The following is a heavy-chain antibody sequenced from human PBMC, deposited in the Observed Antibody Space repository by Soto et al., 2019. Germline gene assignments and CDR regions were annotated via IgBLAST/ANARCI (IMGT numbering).Heavy chain of an antibody. V-gene: IGHV1-69*12. Sequence: QVQLVQSGAEVKKPGSSVKVSCKASGGTFSSYAISWVRQAPGQGLEWMGGIIPIFGTANYAQKFQGRVTISADESTSTADMELSSLRSEDTAVYYCARVSPIAVATYGMDVWGQGTTVTVSS. D-gene: IGHD6-19*01. CDR1: GGTFSSYA. CDR3: ARVSPIAVATYGMDV. CDR2: IIPIFGTA. J-gene: IGHJ6*02.